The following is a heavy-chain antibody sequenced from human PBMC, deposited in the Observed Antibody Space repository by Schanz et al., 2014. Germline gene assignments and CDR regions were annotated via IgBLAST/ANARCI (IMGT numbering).Heavy chain of an antibody. CDR2: NRFDASAK. CDR1: GFTFSSYS. J-gene: IGHJ3*02. D-gene: IGHD2-8*01. V-gene: IGHV3-30*02. Sequence: VQLVESGGGLVKPGGSLRLSCAASGFTFSSYSMNWVRQAPGKGLEWVAYNRFDASAKYYGDSVEGRFTISRDNAKNTLYLQMNSLRADDTAVYYCARDMLRRYGALEIWGRGTMVTVSS. CDR3: ARDMLRRYGALEI.